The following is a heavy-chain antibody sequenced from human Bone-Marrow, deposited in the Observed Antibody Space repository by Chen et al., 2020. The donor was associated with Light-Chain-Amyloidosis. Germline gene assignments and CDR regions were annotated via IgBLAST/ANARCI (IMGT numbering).Heavy chain of an antibody. CDR1: GYTFPNYW. D-gene: IGHD5-12*01. Sequence: AQSGPEVKKPGESLKLSCKGSGYTFPNYWIGWVRQMPGKGLEWMGVIYPDDSDARYSPSFEGQVTISADKSITTAYLQWRSLKASDTAMYYCARRRDGYNFDYWGQGTLVTVSS. J-gene: IGHJ4*02. V-gene: IGHV5-51*01. CDR3: ARRRDGYNFDY. CDR2: IYPDDSDA.